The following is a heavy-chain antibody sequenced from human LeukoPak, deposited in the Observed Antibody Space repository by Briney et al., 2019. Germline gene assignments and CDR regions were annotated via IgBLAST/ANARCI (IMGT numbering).Heavy chain of an antibody. J-gene: IGHJ4*02. Sequence: GSSVKVSCKASGGTFSSYAISWVRQAPGQGLEWMGRIIPILGIANYAQKFQGRVTITADKSTSTAYMELSSLRSEDTAVYYCAADRGPYYDSSGYLPPRYDYWGQGTLVTVSS. D-gene: IGHD3-22*01. CDR1: GGTFSSYA. V-gene: IGHV1-69*04. CDR2: IIPILGIA. CDR3: AADRGPYYDSSGYLPPRYDY.